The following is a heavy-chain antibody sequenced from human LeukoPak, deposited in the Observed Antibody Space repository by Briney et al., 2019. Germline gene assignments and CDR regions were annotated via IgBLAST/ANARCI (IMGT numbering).Heavy chain of an antibody. Sequence: PGRSLRLSCAASGFTFSSYGMHWVRQAPGKGLEWVAVIWYDGSNKYYADSVKGRFTISRDNSKNMLYLQMNSLRAEDTAVYYCARDPVPGIAAAGPAYYFDYWGQGTLVTVSS. CDR2: IWYDGSNK. D-gene: IGHD6-13*01. V-gene: IGHV3-33*01. CDR1: GFTFSSYG. CDR3: ARDPVPGIAAAGPAYYFDY. J-gene: IGHJ4*02.